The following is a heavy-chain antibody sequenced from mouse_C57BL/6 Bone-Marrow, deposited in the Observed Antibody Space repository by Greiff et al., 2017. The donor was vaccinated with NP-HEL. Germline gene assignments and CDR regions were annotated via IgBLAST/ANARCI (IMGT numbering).Heavy chain of an antibody. V-gene: IGHV1-15*01. CDR1: GYTFTDYE. D-gene: IGHD3-1*01. J-gene: IGHJ3*01. CDR3: ARWHNPAC. CDR2: IDPETGGT. Sequence: VQLQQSGAELVRPGASVTLSCKASGYTFTDYEMHWVKQTPVHGLEWIGAIDPETGGTAYNQKFKGKAILTADKSSSTAYMELSSLTSEDSAVYYCARWHNPACWGQGKVVPVSA.